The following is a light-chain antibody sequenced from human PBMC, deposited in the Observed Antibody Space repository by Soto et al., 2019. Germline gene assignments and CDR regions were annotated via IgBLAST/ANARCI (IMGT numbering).Light chain of an antibody. J-gene: IGLJ1*01. CDR1: SSDVGGYKY. Sequence: QSVLTQPASVSGSPGQSITVSCTGTSSDVGGYKYVSWYQQHPGKAPKLLIYEVSNRPSGVSNRSSGSKSANTASLTISGLQAEDEADYYCSSYTSDFRRVFGTGTKVTVL. V-gene: IGLV2-14*01. CDR3: SSYTSDFRRV. CDR2: EVS.